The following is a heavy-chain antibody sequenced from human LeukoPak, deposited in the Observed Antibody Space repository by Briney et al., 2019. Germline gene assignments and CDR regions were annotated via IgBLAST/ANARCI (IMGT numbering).Heavy chain of an antibody. J-gene: IGHJ5*02. CDR1: GFTFDDYA. CDR3: AKDIKSRGYNWFDP. V-gene: IGHV3-9*01. Sequence: GGSLRLSCAASGFTFDDYAMHWVRQAPGKGLEWVSGISWNSGSIGYADSVKGRFTISRDNAKNSLYLQMNSLRAEDTALYYCAKDIKSRGYNWFDPWGQGTLVTVSS. CDR2: ISWNSGSI.